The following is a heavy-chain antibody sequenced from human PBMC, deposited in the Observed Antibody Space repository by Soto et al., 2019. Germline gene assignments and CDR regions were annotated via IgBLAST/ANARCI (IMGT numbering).Heavy chain of an antibody. V-gene: IGHV1-8*02. CDR1: GYTFTSFD. D-gene: IGHD1-1*01. J-gene: IGHJ4*02. Sequence: QVQLVQSEAEVKEPGASVKVSCKASGYTFTSFDINWVRQATGHGPEWLGWMRPANGETGYAQRVQGRVTMTRDTSINTAYMELRSLRSEDTAVYYCARIGGGTAPHWGRGTLVTVSS. CDR2: MRPANGET. CDR3: ARIGGGTAPH.